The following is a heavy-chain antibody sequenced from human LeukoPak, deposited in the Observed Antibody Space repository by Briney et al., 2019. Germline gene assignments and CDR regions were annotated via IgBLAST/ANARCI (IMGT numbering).Heavy chain of an antibody. D-gene: IGHD2-2*01. CDR2: IKQDGSEK. V-gene: IGHV3-7*03. Sequence: GGSLRLSCAASGFTFSSYWMSWVRQAPGKGLEWVANIKQDGSEKYYVDSVKGRFTISRDNAKNSLYLQMSSLRAEDTAVYYCARGHQLPGANWFDPWGQGTLVTVSS. CDR3: ARGHQLPGANWFDP. J-gene: IGHJ5*02. CDR1: GFTFSSYW.